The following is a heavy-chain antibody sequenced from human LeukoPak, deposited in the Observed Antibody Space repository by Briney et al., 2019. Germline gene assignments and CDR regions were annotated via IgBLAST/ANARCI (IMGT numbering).Heavy chain of an antibody. D-gene: IGHD6-19*01. J-gene: IGHJ3*02. CDR1: GFTFSSYS. Sequence: GGSLRLSCAASGFTFSSYSMNWVRQAPGKGLEWVSSISSSSSYIYYADSVKGRFTISRDNAKNSLYLQMNSLRAEDTAVYYCARETYSSGWYRFGGSADDAFDIWGQGTMVTVSS. CDR2: ISSSSSYI. V-gene: IGHV3-21*01. CDR3: ARETYSSGWYRFGGSADDAFDI.